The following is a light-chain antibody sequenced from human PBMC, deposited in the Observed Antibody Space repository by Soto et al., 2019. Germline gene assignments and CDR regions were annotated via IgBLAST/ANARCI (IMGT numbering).Light chain of an antibody. V-gene: IGLV2-14*03. Sequence: QSVLTQPASVSGSPGQSITLSCTGTSSDVGAYNYVSWYQHHPGKAPKLMIYDVTNRPSGISNRFSGSKSGNTASLTISGLQAEDEAYYYCTSYTSSSTYVFGTGTKLTV. CDR2: DVT. J-gene: IGLJ1*01. CDR3: TSYTSSSTYV. CDR1: SSDVGAYNY.